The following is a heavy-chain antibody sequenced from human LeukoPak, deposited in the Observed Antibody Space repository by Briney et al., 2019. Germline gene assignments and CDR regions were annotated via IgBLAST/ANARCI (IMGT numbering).Heavy chain of an antibody. D-gene: IGHD6-13*01. CDR3: ARGGTAAGYSSSWLGR. V-gene: IGHV4-34*01. CDR2: INHSGST. CDR1: GGSFSGYY. Sequence: SETLSFTCAVYGGSFSGYYWSWIRQPPGKGLKWIGEINHSGSTNYNPSLKSRVTISVDTSKNQFSLKLSSVTAADTAVYYCARGGTAAGYSSSWLGRWGQGTLVTVSS. J-gene: IGHJ5*02.